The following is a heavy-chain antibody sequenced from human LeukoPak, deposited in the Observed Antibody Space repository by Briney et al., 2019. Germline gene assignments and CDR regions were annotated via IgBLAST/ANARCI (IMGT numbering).Heavy chain of an antibody. D-gene: IGHD6-13*01. CDR3: TRVPLLLVRDAFDI. Sequence: GGSLRLSCAVSGFSFRSYWMHWVRQAPGKGLVWVSRINGDGSRTTYADSVKGRFTISRDNAKNTLYLQMNSLRSDDTAVYYCTRVPLLLVRDAFDIWGQGTMVTVSS. V-gene: IGHV3-74*01. CDR2: INGDGSRT. CDR1: GFSFRSYW. J-gene: IGHJ3*02.